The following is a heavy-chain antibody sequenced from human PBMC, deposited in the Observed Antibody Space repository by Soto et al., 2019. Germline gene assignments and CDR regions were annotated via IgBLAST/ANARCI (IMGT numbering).Heavy chain of an antibody. CDR1: GYTFTSYG. Sequence: GASVKVFCKASGYTFTSYGISWVRQAPGQGLEWMGWISAYNGNTNYAQKLQGRVTMTTDTSTSTAYMELRSLRSDDTAVYYCARMSGIAVAGKGVWFDPWGQGTLVTVSS. D-gene: IGHD6-19*01. CDR3: ARMSGIAVAGKGVWFDP. V-gene: IGHV1-18*01. CDR2: ISAYNGNT. J-gene: IGHJ5*02.